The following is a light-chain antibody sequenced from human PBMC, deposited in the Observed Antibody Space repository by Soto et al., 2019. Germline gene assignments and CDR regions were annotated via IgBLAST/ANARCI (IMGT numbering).Light chain of an antibody. V-gene: IGKV1-33*01. CDR2: DAS. CDR3: QQYDNLLIT. CDR1: QDISNY. Sequence: DIQMTQSPSSLSASVGDRVTITCQASQDISNYLNWYQQKPGKAPKLLIYDASNLETGVPSRFSGSGSGTDFTFTISSLQPEDIATYYCQQYDNLLITFGPGTKVVI. J-gene: IGKJ3*01.